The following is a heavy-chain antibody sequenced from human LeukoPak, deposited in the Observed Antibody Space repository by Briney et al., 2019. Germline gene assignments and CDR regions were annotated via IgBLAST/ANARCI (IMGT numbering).Heavy chain of an antibody. V-gene: IGHV4-4*07. CDR3: AREEESSSWYKY. CDR2: IYTSGST. Sequence: PSETLSLTCSVSGGSISSHYWRWIRQPAGKGLEWIGRIYTSGSTNYNPSLKSRVTMSVDTSKNQFPLKLSSVTAADTAVYYCAREEESSSWYKYWGQGTLVTVSS. J-gene: IGHJ4*02. CDR1: GGSISSHY. D-gene: IGHD6-13*01.